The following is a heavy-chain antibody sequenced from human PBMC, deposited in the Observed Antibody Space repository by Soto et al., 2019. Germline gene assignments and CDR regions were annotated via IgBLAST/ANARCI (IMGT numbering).Heavy chain of an antibody. D-gene: IGHD6-25*01. Sequence: PGGSLRLSCAASGFTFSRHWMTWVRQAPGKGLEWVANIKQDGSDKYYVDSVKGRFTISRDNAKNSLYLQMNSLRAEDTAVYYRARPRDSSEDFDCCGQGPLVTVSS. J-gene: IGHJ4*02. V-gene: IGHV3-7*01. CDR2: IKQDGSDK. CDR1: GFTFSRHW. CDR3: ARPRDSSEDFDC.